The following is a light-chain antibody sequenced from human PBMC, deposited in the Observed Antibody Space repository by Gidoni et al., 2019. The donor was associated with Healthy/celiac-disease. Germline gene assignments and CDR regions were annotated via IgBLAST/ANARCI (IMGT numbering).Light chain of an antibody. Sequence: EFVLTQSTATLSLSPGERATLSCRASQSVSSYLAWYQQKPGQAPRLLIYDASNRATGIPARFSGSGSGTDFTLTISSLEPEDFAVYYCQQRSNWPRLTFGGGTKVEIK. V-gene: IGKV3-11*01. J-gene: IGKJ4*01. CDR2: DAS. CDR1: QSVSSY. CDR3: QQRSNWPRLT.